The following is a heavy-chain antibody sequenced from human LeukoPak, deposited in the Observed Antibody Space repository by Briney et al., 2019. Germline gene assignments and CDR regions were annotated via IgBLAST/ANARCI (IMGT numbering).Heavy chain of an antibody. Sequence: ASVKVSCKASGYTFNSYYMHWVRQAPGQGLEWMGIINPSGDFTSYAQKFQGRVTMTKDTSTSTVYMELSSLRSEDTAVYYCARSLVVGATYPYHWGQGTLVTVSS. CDR3: ARSLVVGATYPYH. J-gene: IGHJ5*02. V-gene: IGHV1-46*02. CDR1: GYTFNSYY. D-gene: IGHD1-26*01. CDR2: INPSGDFT.